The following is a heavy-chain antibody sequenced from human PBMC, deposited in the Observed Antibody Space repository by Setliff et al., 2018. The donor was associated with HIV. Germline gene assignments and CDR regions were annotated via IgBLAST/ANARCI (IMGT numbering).Heavy chain of an antibody. D-gene: IGHD3-16*01. CDR1: GFIFSNYR. Sequence: PGGSLRLSCAASGFIFSNYRMNWVRQAPGKGLEWVSSISSSSTYTFYADSVKGRFTLSRDNFRNTLYLQMNSLRPEDTAVYYCARATYYYYYMDVWGKGTTVTVSS. V-gene: IGHV3-21*01. CDR3: ARATYYYYYMDV. J-gene: IGHJ6*03. CDR2: ISSSSTYT.